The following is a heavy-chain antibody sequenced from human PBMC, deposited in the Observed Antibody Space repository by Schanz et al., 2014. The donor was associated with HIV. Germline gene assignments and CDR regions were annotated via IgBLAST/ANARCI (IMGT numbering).Heavy chain of an antibody. CDR1: GYTFTSYG. CDR2: ISAYNGDR. J-gene: IGHJ4*02. V-gene: IGHV1-18*01. CDR3: ARGLGRCGGDCRGSPLDY. D-gene: IGHD2-21*02. Sequence: QVQLVQSGAEVKKPGASVKVSCKASGYTFTSYGINWVRQAPGQGLEWMGWISAYNGDRKYDQKFQDRVTLTTDTSTNTAYMELRSLRSDDTAVYYCARGLGRCGGDCRGSPLDYWGQGTLVVVSS.